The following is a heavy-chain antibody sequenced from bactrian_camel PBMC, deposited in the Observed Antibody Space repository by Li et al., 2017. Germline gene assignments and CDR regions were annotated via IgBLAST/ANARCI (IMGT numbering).Heavy chain of an antibody. CDR2: IYSASGAS. CDR1: GFDFIRSA. J-gene: IGHJ6*01. D-gene: IGHD4*01. CDR3: VRRLWNSDYSFGY. Sequence: DVQLVESGGGLVQPGGSLRLSCSGSGFDFIRSAMSWVRQAPGKGLEWISGIYSASGASYYADSVKGRFTISRDNAQNTVYLQLNSLKTDDTAVYYCVRRLWNSDYSFGYWGRGTQVTVS. V-gene: IGHV3S40*01.